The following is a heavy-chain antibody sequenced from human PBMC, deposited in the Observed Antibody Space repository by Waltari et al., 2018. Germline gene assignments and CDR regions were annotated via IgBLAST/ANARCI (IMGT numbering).Heavy chain of an antibody. CDR2: INAGNGNT. CDR3: ARDKRIAAAGKGNPIDY. CDR1: GYTFTSYA. D-gene: IGHD6-13*01. Sequence: QVQLVQSGAEVKKPGASVKVSCKASGYTFTSYAMHWVRQAHGQRLEWMGWINAGNGNTKYSQKFQGRVTITRDTSASTAYMELSSLRSEDTAVYYCARDKRIAAAGKGNPIDYWGQGTLVTVSS. J-gene: IGHJ4*02. V-gene: IGHV1-3*01.